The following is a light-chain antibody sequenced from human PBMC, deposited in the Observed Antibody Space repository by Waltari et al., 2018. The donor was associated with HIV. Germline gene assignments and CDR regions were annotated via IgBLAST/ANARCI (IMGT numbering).Light chain of an antibody. CDR3: QQYGNSGT. CDR2: GAS. CDR1: QSLSSNY. V-gene: IGKV3-20*01. J-gene: IGKJ1*01. Sequence: EIVLTQSPGTLSLSPGERATLSCRASQSLSSNYLAWYQQKPGQAPRLLISGASSRPTGIPDRFSGSGSETDFTLTINRLEPEDFAVYYCQQYGNSGTFGQGTKVEIK.